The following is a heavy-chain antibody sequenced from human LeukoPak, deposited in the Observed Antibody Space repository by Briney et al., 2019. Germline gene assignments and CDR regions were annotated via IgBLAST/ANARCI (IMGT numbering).Heavy chain of an antibody. CDR2: ISGSGGST. J-gene: IGHJ4*02. CDR3: AKEVVVVITTPTEAGFDY. CDR1: GFTFSSYA. V-gene: IGHV3-23*01. Sequence: GGSLRLSCAASGFTFSSYAMSWVRQAPGKGLEWVSAISGSGGSTYYADSAKGRFTISRDNSKNTLYLQMNSLRAEDTAVYYCAKEVVVVITTPTEAGFDYWGQGTLVTVSS. D-gene: IGHD3-22*01.